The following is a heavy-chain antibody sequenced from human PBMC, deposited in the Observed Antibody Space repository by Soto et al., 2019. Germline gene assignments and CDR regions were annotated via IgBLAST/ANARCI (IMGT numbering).Heavy chain of an antibody. Sequence: ASVKVSCKASGYTFSSYGISWVRQAPGQGLEWVGWISAYNGDTIYAQNLQGRLSMTTDTTTSTAYMELRSLTSDDTAVYYCARERLAYCSSSSCYWPPEYGMDVWGQGTTVTVSS. V-gene: IGHV1-18*01. D-gene: IGHD2-2*01. CDR1: GYTFSSYG. CDR2: ISAYNGDT. J-gene: IGHJ6*02. CDR3: ARERLAYCSSSSCYWPPEYGMDV.